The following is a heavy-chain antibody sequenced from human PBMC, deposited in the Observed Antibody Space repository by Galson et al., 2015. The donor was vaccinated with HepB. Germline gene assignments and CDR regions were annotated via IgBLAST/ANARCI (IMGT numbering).Heavy chain of an antibody. D-gene: IGHD3-10*01. Sequence: SLRLSCAASGFTVSSNYMSWVRQAPGKGLEWVSVIYSGGSTYYADSVKGRFTISRDNSKNTLYLQMNSLRAEDTAVYYCARDRGDYYYYGMDVWGQGTTVTVSS. CDR2: IYSGGST. J-gene: IGHJ6*02. CDR1: GFTVSSNY. CDR3: ARDRGDYYYYGMDV. V-gene: IGHV3-66*01.